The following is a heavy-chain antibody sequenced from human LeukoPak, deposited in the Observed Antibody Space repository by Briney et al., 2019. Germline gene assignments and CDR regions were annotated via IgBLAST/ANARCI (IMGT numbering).Heavy chain of an antibody. CDR3: AKESSSWLFKPFDP. CDR1: GFTFCTYG. Sequence: PGGSLRLSCAASGFTFCTYGMHWVRQAPGKGLEGVAFIRYDGSNKYYADSGKGRFTIDRDNAKNTLYLQMNSLRAEDTAVYYCAKESSSWLFKPFDPWGQGTLVTVSS. J-gene: IGHJ5*02. CDR2: IRYDGSNK. D-gene: IGHD6-13*01. V-gene: IGHV3-30*02.